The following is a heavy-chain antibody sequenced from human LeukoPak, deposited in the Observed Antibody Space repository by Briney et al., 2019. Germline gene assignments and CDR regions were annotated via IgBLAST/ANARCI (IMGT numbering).Heavy chain of an antibody. Sequence: SETLSLTCTVSGYSISSDYYWGWIRQPPGKGLEWIGSIYHSGSTYYNPSLKSRVTISVDTSNNQFSLKLSSVTAADPAVYYCARDCLAVARYFDYWGQGTLVIVSS. CDR1: GYSISSDYY. D-gene: IGHD6-19*01. CDR3: ARDCLAVARYFDY. V-gene: IGHV4-38-2*02. CDR2: IYHSGST. J-gene: IGHJ4*02.